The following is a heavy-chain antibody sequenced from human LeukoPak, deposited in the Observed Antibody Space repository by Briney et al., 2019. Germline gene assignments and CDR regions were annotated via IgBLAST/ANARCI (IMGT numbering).Heavy chain of an antibody. D-gene: IGHD4-17*01. CDR3: ARDTSGGDYLFDF. CDR2: ISSSSSYI. J-gene: IGHJ4*02. Sequence: GGSLRLSCAASGFTFSNYSMNRVRQAPGKGLEWVSSISSSSSYIYYADSVKGRFTISRDNAKNSLYLQMNSLRAEDTAVYYCARDTSGGDYLFDFWGQGTLVTVAS. CDR1: GFTFSNYS. V-gene: IGHV3-21*01.